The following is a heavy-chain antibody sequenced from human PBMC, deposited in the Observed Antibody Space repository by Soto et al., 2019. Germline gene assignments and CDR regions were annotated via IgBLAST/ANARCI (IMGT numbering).Heavy chain of an antibody. Sequence: SETLSLTCTVSGASVSTGAYYWGWVRQRPGKGLEWVGYIYESGYTYYNTSLKSRLTIPLDRSNNQFSLGLTSVTAADTAVYYCVRALRHTAMVYPWFDPWGQGTLVTVSS. D-gene: IGHD5-18*01. J-gene: IGHJ5*02. CDR2: IYESGYT. V-gene: IGHV4-31*03. CDR1: GASVSTGAYY. CDR3: VRALRHTAMVYPWFDP.